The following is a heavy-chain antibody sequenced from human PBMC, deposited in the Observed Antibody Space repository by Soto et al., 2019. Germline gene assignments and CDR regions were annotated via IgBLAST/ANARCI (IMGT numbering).Heavy chain of an antibody. CDR3: ARDPTPFDYYDIWSGLGEGYYGMDV. D-gene: IGHD3-3*01. CDR1: GGSFSGYH. V-gene: IGHV4-34*01. CDR2: INHSGST. Sequence: PSETLSLTCAVYGGSFSGYHWSWIRQPPGKGLEWIGEINHSGSTNYNPSLKSRVTISVDTSKNQFSLKLSSVTAADTAVYYCARDPTPFDYYDIWSGLGEGYYGMDVWGQGTTVTVSS. J-gene: IGHJ6*02.